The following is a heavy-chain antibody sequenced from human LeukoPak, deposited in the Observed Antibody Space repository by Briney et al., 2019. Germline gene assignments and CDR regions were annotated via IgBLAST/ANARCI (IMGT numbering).Heavy chain of an antibody. V-gene: IGHV3-48*01. CDR2: ISSSSSTV. CDR1: GFTFNSYS. D-gene: IGHD3-16*01. Sequence: PGGSLRLSCAASGFTFNSYSMNWVRQAPGKGLEWISYISSSSSTVYYADSVKGRFTISRDNAKNSQYLQMNSLRADDTAVYYCARTGGFSKYYFDYWGQGTLVTVSS. CDR3: ARTGGFSKYYFDY. J-gene: IGHJ4*02.